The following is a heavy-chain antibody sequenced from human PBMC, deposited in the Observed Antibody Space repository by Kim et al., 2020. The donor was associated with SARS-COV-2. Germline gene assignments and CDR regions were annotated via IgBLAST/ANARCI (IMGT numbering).Heavy chain of an antibody. J-gene: IGHJ5*02. CDR2: IYYSGST. Sequence: SETLSLTCTVSGGSISSSSYYWGWIRQPPGKGLEWIGSIYYSGSTYYNPSLKSRVTISVDTSKNQFSLKLSSVTAADTAVYYCARHPDYGNWFDPWGQGTLVTVSS. CDR1: GGSISSSSYY. V-gene: IGHV4-39*01. D-gene: IGHD4-17*01. CDR3: ARHPDYGNWFDP.